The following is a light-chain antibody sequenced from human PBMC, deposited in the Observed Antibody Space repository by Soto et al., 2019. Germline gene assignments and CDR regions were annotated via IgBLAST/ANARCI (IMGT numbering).Light chain of an antibody. CDR2: DVS. Sequence: DIQMTQSPSTLSASVGDRVTITCRASQSISSWLAWYQQKPGKAPYLLISDVSSLERGVPSRFSGSGSGTEFTLTISSLQPDDFATYYCQQYNSYSPWTFGQGTKVDIK. J-gene: IGKJ1*01. V-gene: IGKV1-5*01. CDR3: QQYNSYSPWT. CDR1: QSISSW.